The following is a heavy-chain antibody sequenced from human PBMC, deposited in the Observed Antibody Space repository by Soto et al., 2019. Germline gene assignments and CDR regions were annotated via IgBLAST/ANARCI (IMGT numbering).Heavy chain of an antibody. CDR2: IYYSGST. V-gene: IGHV4-31*03. D-gene: IGHD1-26*01. J-gene: IGHJ5*02. Sequence: QVQLQESGPGLVKPSQTLSLTCTVSGGSISSGGYYWSWIRQHPGKGLEWIGYIYYSGSTYYNPSLKSRVTISVDTSKNHFSLKLSSVTAADTAVYYCARDQAVGRNWFDPWGQGTLVTVSS. CDR3: ARDQAVGRNWFDP. CDR1: GGSISSGGYY.